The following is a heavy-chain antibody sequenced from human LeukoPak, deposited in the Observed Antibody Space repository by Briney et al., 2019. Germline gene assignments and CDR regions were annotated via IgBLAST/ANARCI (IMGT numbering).Heavy chain of an antibody. J-gene: IGHJ4*02. D-gene: IGHD6-13*01. CDR1: GFTFSSYG. CDR3: ARDPGLAAAGFDY. V-gene: IGHV3-23*01. Sequence: PGGSLRLSCAASGFTFSSYGMSWVRQAPGKGLEWVSAISGSGGSTYYADSVKGRFTISRDNSKNTLYLQMNSLRAEDTAVYYCARDPGLAAAGFDYWGQGTLVSVSS. CDR2: ISGSGGST.